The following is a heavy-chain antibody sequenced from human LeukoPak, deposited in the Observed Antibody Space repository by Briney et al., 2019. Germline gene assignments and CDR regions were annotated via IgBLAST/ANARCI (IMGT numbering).Heavy chain of an antibody. D-gene: IGHD3-10*01. V-gene: IGHV1-3*01. CDR1: GYTFTSYA. J-gene: IGHJ5*02. Sequence: ASVKVSCKASGYTFTSYAMHWVRQAPGQRLEWMGWINAGNGNTKYSQKFQGRVTITRDTSAGTAYMELSSLRSEDTAVYYCARDRGTMVRGSRWFDPWGQGTLVTVSS. CDR3: ARDRGTMVRGSRWFDP. CDR2: INAGNGNT.